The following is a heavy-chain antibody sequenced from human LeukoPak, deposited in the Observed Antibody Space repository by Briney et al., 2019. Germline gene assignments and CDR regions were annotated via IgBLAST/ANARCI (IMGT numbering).Heavy chain of an antibody. CDR3: AKDPQKGRFSYYVDY. CDR2: IGGTVPTR. V-gene: IGHV3-23*01. CDR1: GFTFSTYT. D-gene: IGHD3-10*01. J-gene: IGHJ4*02. Sequence: GGSLRLSCAASGFTFSTYTMSWVRQAPGGGLEWVSGIGGTVPTRYYARSVKGRFTISRDNSKNTVYLQMNNLRPEDTAVYYCAKDPQKGRFSYYVDYWGQGTLVIVSS.